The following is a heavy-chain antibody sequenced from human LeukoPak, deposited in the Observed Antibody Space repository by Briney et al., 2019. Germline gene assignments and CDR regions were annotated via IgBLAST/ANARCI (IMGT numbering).Heavy chain of an antibody. CDR1: GGSISSYY. Sequence: SETLSLTCTVSGGSISSYYWSWIRQPPGKGLEWIGYIYYSGSTNYNPSLKSRVTISVDTSKNQFSLKLSSVTAAATAVYYCARDPLWFGEGYFDYWGQGTLVTVPS. CDR2: IYYSGST. D-gene: IGHD3-10*01. J-gene: IGHJ4*02. V-gene: IGHV4-59*01. CDR3: ARDPLWFGEGYFDY.